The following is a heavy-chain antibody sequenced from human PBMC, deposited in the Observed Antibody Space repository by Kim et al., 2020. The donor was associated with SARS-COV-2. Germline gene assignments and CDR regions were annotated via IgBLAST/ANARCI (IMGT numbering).Heavy chain of an antibody. D-gene: IGHD6-19*01. CDR3: AREEKAVAGPSDAFDI. V-gene: IGHV3-30*04. CDR2: ISYDGSNK. CDR1: GFTFSSYA. J-gene: IGHJ3*02. Sequence: GGSLRLSCAASGFTFSSYAMHWFRQAPGKGLEWVAVISYDGSNKYYADSVKGRFTISRDNSKNTLYLQMNSLRAEDTAVYHCAREEKAVAGPSDAFDIWGQGTMVTVSS.